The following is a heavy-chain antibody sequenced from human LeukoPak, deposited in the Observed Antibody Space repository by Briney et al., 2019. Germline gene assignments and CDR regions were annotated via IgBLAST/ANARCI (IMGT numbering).Heavy chain of an antibody. Sequence: GGSLRLSCAASGFTFSSYWMRWVRQAPGKGLEWVANIKQDGSEKYYVDSVKGRFTISRDNAKNSLYLQMNSLRAEDTAVYYCARDHIAAAGYYNWFDPWGQGTLVTVSS. CDR2: IKQDGSEK. J-gene: IGHJ5*02. CDR3: ARDHIAAAGYYNWFDP. D-gene: IGHD6-13*01. CDR1: GFTFSSYW. V-gene: IGHV3-7*01.